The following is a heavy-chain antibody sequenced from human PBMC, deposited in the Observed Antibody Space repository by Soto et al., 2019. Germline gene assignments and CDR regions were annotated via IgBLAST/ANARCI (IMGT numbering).Heavy chain of an antibody. D-gene: IGHD3-9*01. CDR3: VHRRPVDETGMGFDF. CDR1: GFSLNSRGVG. V-gene: IGHV2-5*02. J-gene: IGHJ4*02. CDR2: VYWDDDK. Sequence: QITLRESGPALVKPTQTLTLTCTFSGFSLNSRGVGVGWVRQPPGKALEWLAIVYWDDDKRYRPSLRSRLSKRKDTPKNQVVLTLTNTFPVHTATYYCVHRRPVDETGMGFDFWGQGSLVTVSS.